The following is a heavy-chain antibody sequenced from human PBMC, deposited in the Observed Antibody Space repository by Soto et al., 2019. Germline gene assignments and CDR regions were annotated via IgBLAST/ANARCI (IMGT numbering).Heavy chain of an antibody. CDR1: GYTFTSYD. D-gene: IGHD3-16*01. Sequence: QVQLVQSGAEVKKPGASVEVSCKASGYTFTSYDINWVRQATGQGLEWMGWMNPNSGNTGYAQKFQGRVTMTRNTSISTAYMELSSLRSEDTAVYYCARGGERYYDYVWGSYEAYNWFDPWGQGTLVTVSS. J-gene: IGHJ5*02. CDR3: ARGGERYYDYVWGSYEAYNWFDP. CDR2: MNPNSGNT. V-gene: IGHV1-8*01.